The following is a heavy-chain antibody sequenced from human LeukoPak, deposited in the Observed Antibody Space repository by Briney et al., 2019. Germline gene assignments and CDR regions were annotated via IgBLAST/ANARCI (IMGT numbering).Heavy chain of an antibody. CDR1: GFTFSDYY. J-gene: IGHJ3*02. CDR3: ARDFTGYDSSGYDAFDI. CDR2: ISSSGSTI. Sequence: GGSLRLSCAASGFTFSDYYMSWIRQAPGKGLGWVSYISSSGSTIYYADSVKGRFTISRDNAKNSLYLQMNSLRAEDTAVYYCARDFTGYDSSGYDAFDIWGQGTMVTVSS. D-gene: IGHD3-22*01. V-gene: IGHV3-11*01.